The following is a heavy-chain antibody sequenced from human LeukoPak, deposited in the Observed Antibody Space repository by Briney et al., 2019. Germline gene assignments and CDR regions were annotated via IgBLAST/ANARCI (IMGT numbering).Heavy chain of an antibody. CDR1: GFTFSSYA. CDR3: ARDTITYYYGSGSPGY. V-gene: IGHV3-48*01. Sequence: GWSLRLSCAASGFTFSSYAMSWVRQAPWKGREGVSYISSSSSTIYYADSVKGRFTISRDNAKNSLYLQMNSLRAEDTAVYYCARDTITYYYGSGSPGYWGQGTLVTVSS. J-gene: IGHJ4*02. CDR2: ISSSSSTI. D-gene: IGHD3-10*01.